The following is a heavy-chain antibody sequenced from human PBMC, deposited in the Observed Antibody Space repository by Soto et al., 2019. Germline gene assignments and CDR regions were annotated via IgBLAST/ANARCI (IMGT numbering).Heavy chain of an antibody. D-gene: IGHD5-12*01. J-gene: IGHJ6*02. Sequence: EVQLLESGGGLVQPGGSLRLSCTASGFTFSTYGMSWVRQAPGKGLDWVSAVSGGGGTTYYADSVKGRFTISRDNSKNTLYLQMKNLRADDTAVYYCAKDRSGPISGYYRRYYGLDVWGPGTTVTVSS. CDR2: VSGGGGTT. CDR3: AKDRSGPISGYYRRYYGLDV. CDR1: GFTFSTYG. V-gene: IGHV3-23*01.